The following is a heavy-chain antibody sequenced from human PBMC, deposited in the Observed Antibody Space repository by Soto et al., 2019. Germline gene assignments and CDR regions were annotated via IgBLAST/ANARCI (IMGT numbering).Heavy chain of an antibody. V-gene: IGHV3-33*01. CDR1: GFTFSSYG. CDR3: ARDRAVTRASANYYYSYGMDV. CDR2: IWYDGSNK. D-gene: IGHD4-17*01. Sequence: QVQLVESGGGVVQPGRSLRLSCAASGFTFSSYGRHWVRQAPGKGLEWVAVIWYDGSNKYYADSVKGRFTISRDNSKNTLYLQMNSLRAEDTAVYYCARDRAVTRASANYYYSYGMDVWGQGTTVTVSS. J-gene: IGHJ6*02.